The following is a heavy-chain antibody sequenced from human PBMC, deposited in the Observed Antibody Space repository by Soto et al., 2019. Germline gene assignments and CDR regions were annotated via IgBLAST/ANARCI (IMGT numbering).Heavy chain of an antibody. CDR2: INSDGSTI. Sequence: EVQLVESGGGLVQPGGSLRLSCAASGFTFSSYWMHWVRQAPGKGLVWVSRINSDGSTITYADSVKGRFTISRDNAKNTLYLQTNSLRDEDTGVYDCASVLYCSDIWGYWGQRPRVTVSS. CDR3: ASVLYCSDIWGY. V-gene: IGHV3-74*01. CDR1: GFTFSSYW. D-gene: IGHD2-15*01. J-gene: IGHJ4*02.